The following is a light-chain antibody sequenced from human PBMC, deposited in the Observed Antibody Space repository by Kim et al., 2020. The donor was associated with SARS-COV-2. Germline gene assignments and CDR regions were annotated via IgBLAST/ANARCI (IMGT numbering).Light chain of an antibody. J-gene: IGKJ4*01. V-gene: IGKV3-11*01. Sequence: EIVLTQSPATLSLSPGERATLSCRASQSVSGYLAWYQQKPGQAPRLLIYDVSNRAAGIPARFSGSGSGTDFTLTISSLEPEDFAVYYWQQRSNWPLTFGGGTKVDIK. CDR1: QSVSGY. CDR2: DVS. CDR3: QQRSNWPLT.